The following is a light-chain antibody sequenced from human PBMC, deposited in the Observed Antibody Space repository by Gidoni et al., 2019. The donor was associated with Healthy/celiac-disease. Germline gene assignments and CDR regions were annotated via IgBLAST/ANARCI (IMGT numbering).Light chain of an antibody. CDR1: QDISNY. V-gene: IGKV1-33*01. Sequence: DIQMTQSPSSLSTSVGDRVTITCQASQDISNYLNWYQQKPGKAPKLLIYDASYLETGVPSRCSGSASCTVITFTISSLQPEVIATYYCQRVLTFGGGTKVEIK. CDR2: DAS. CDR3: QRVLT. J-gene: IGKJ4*01.